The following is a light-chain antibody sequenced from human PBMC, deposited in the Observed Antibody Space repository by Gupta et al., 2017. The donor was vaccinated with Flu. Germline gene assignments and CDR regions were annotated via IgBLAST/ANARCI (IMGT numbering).Light chain of an antibody. CDR3: QQRSNWWT. CDR1: QSVSSY. V-gene: IGKV3-11*01. Sequence: EIVLTQSPATLSLPPGERATLSCRASQSVSSYLAWYQQKPGQAPRLLIYDASNRATGITARFSGSGEGTDFTLTSSSREPEDCAVYYWQQRSNWWTFGQGTKVEIK. CDR2: DAS. J-gene: IGKJ1*01.